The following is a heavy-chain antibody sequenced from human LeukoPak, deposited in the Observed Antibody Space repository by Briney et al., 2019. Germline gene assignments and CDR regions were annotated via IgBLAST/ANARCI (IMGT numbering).Heavy chain of an antibody. D-gene: IGHD3-10*01. CDR3: ARDAENYYGSGSFDY. CDR1: GYSLSSGYY. CDR2: IYTSGST. Sequence: SETLSLTCTVSGYSLSSGYYWSWIRQPAGKGLEWIGRIYTSGSTNYNPSLKSRVTMSVDTSKNQFSLKLSSVTAADTAVYYCARDAENYYGSGSFDYWGQGTLVTVSS. V-gene: IGHV4-4*07. J-gene: IGHJ4*02.